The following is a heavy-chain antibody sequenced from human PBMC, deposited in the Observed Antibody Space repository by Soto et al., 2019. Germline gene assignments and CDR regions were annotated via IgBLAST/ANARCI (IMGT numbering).Heavy chain of an antibody. CDR2: IFSDNER. Sequence: SGPTLVNPTETLTLTCTVSGFSLTTCKMGVSWIRQPPGKALEWLAHIFSDNERSYSTSLQGRLTISNDTSGSQVVLSMTNVDPVDTATYYCARMNVDSYQFYYAMDVWGQGTTVTVSS. V-gene: IGHV2-26*01. D-gene: IGHD4-17*01. J-gene: IGHJ6*02. CDR1: GFSLTTCKMG. CDR3: ARMNVDSYQFYYAMDV.